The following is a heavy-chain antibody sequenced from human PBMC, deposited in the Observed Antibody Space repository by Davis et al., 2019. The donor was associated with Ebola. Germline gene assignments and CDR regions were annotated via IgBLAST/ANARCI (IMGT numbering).Heavy chain of an antibody. J-gene: IGHJ6*02. Sequence: GASLKTSCTGSGYRFTSSWISWVRQTPGKGLEWMGSIDPSDSYTSYSPPFRGHVTISVDKSVSTAYVQWSSLEASDTAMYYCVTSSLSPEVYYGLDVWGQGTTVTVSS. V-gene: IGHV5-10-1*01. CDR3: VTSSLSPEVYYGLDV. CDR2: IDPSDSYT. CDR1: GYRFTSSW. D-gene: IGHD2/OR15-2a*01.